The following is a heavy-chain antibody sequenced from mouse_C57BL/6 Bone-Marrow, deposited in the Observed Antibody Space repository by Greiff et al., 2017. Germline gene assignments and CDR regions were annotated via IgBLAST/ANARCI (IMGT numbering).Heavy chain of an antibody. D-gene: IGHD1-1*01. CDR1: GFTFSSYT. V-gene: IGHV5-9*01. CDR2: ISGGGGNT. CDR3: SRQVTTVIATKYFEV. Sequence: EVQGVESGGGLVKPGGSLKLSCAASGFTFSSYTMSWVRQTPEKRLQWVAAISGGGGNTYSPDSVKGRFTLSRDNDKNILYLQMSSLRSEDTAWYYCSRQVTTVIATKYFEVWGTGTTVTVSS. J-gene: IGHJ1*03.